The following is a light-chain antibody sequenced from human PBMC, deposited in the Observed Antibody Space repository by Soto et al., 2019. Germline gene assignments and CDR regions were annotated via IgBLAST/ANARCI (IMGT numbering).Light chain of an antibody. Sequence: EIQMSQSPCSLSAAVGNICSISCKASQDIRNYLNWYKQKTGKAPKILIYDASNFETGVPSRFSGSSSATDFTSTISSLQTEDIATYYCQHYDNLPLTFAGVTKVDIK. CDR3: QHYDNLPLT. CDR1: QDIRNY. J-gene: IGKJ4*01. CDR2: DAS. V-gene: IGKV1-33*01.